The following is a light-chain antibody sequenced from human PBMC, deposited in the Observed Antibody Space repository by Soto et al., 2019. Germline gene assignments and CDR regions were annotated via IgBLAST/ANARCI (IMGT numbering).Light chain of an antibody. V-gene: IGKV3-15*01. CDR1: QNILSN. CDR2: GAS. Sequence: EIVMTQSPATLSVSPGERATLSCRASQNILSNLAWYQQKPCQAPRLLIYGASTRATGIPARFSGSGSGTEFTLTISSLQSEDFEIYYCQQYNNWPITFGQGTRLEIK. J-gene: IGKJ5*01. CDR3: QQYNNWPIT.